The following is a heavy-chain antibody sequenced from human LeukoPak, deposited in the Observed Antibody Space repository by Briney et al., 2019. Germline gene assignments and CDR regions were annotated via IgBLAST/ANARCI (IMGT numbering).Heavy chain of an antibody. CDR3: ARHQWVPAFDI. D-gene: IGHD1-26*01. CDR2: IYYSGST. CDR1: GGSISSGGYY. V-gene: IGHV4-31*03. Sequence: SETLSLTCTVSGGSISSGGYYWSWIRQHPGKGLEWIGYIYYSGSTYYNPSLKSRVTISVDTSKNQFSLKLSSVTAADTAIYYCARHQWVPAFDIWGQGTMVTVCS. J-gene: IGHJ3*02.